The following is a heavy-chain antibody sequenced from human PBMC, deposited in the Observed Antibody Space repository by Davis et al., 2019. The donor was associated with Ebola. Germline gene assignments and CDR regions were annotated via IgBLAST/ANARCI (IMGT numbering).Heavy chain of an antibody. CDR3: ARAGGSSSNAPDY. V-gene: IGHV1-69*13. Sequence: SVKVSCKASGGTFSSYAISWVRQAPGQGLEWMGGIIPIFGTANYAQKFQGRVTITADESTSTAYMELNSLRAEDTAVYYCARAGGSSSNAPDYWGQGTLVTVSS. D-gene: IGHD6-6*01. CDR2: IIPIFGTA. J-gene: IGHJ4*02. CDR1: GGTFSSYA.